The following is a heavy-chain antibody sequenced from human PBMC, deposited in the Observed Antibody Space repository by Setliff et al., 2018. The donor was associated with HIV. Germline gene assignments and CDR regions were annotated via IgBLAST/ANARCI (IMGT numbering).Heavy chain of an antibody. J-gene: IGHJ4*02. V-gene: IGHV4-4*08. D-gene: IGHD6-19*01. CDR1: GGSISSYS. CDR3: ARWVYNSAWSLDY. Sequence: PSETLSLTCTVSGGSISSYSWSWIRQPPGKGLEWIGYIYTSGSPHYKSSLTSRLTISLDTSRNQFSLKLTSVTAADSATYYCARWVYNSAWSLDYWGQGTLVTVSS. CDR2: IYTSGSP.